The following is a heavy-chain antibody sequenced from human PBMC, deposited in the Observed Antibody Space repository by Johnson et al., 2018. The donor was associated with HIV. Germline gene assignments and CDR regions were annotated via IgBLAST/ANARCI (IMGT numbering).Heavy chain of an antibody. V-gene: IGHV3-23*04. CDR1: PFTFSSYA. D-gene: IGHD3-22*01. CDR3: AKEYRNLYDGSSYLFPDVVDI. J-gene: IGHJ3*02. Sequence: VQLVESGGGLVQPGGSPRLSCGATPFTFSSYAMSRVRQAPVKGLDWVSVISGSGGSTYYADSVKGRFTISRDNSKNTLYLQMNSLSPDDTAVYYCAKEYRNLYDGSSYLFPDVVDIWGQGTMVTVSS. CDR2: ISGSGGST.